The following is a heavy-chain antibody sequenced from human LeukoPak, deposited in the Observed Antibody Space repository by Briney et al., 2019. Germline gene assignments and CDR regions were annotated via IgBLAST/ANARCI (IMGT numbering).Heavy chain of an antibody. Sequence: ASVKVSCKASGFSFIDYYMHWVRQAPGQGLEWMGYINPHSGGTSSPQKFQGRVTMTTDTSISAAYMELSSLISDDTAMYYCVREGNELLSKNFDYWGQGTLVTVSS. CDR2: INPHSGGT. D-gene: IGHD2-21*02. CDR3: VREGNELLSKNFDY. CDR1: GFSFIDYY. V-gene: IGHV1-2*02. J-gene: IGHJ4*02.